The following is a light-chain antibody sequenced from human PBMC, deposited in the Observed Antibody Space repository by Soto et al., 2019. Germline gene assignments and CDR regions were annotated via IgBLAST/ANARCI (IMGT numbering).Light chain of an antibody. J-gene: IGLJ2*01. CDR3: APWDDSLNGVV. Sequence: QSVLTQPPSASGTPGQRVTISCSGSSSNIGSNTVNWYQQLPGTAPKLLIYNNNHRPSGVPDRFSGSKSGTSASLAISGLQSEDEADYYCAPWDDSLNGVVFGGGTKLTVL. CDR2: NNN. V-gene: IGLV1-44*01. CDR1: SSNIGSNT.